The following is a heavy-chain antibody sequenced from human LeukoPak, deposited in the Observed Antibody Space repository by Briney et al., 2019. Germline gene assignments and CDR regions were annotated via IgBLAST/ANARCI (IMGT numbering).Heavy chain of an antibody. J-gene: IGHJ6*03. CDR1: GFTFSSYG. Sequence: PGGSLRLSCAASGFTFSSYGMSWVRQAPGKGLEWVSTITNNGGSTYDADSVKGRFTISRDNSKNTMYLQMNRLRADDTAVYYCAKAGSIFTFYMDVWGKGTTVTISS. CDR2: ITNNGGST. V-gene: IGHV3-23*01. CDR3: AKAGSIFTFYMDV. D-gene: IGHD3-9*01.